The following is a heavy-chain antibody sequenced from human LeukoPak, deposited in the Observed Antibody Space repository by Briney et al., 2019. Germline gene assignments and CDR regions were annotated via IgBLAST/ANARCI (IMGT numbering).Heavy chain of an antibody. D-gene: IGHD5-12*01. J-gene: IGHJ5*02. CDR3: ARGVPDSGYESWFDP. CDR2: IYHSGST. V-gene: IGHV4-30-2*01. Sequence: PSQTLSLTCAVSGGSISSGGYSWSWIRQPPGKGLEWIGYIYHSGSTYYNPSLKSRVTISVDRSKNQFSLKLSSVTAADTAVYYCARGVPDSGYESWFDPWSQGTLVTVSS. CDR1: GGSISSGGYS.